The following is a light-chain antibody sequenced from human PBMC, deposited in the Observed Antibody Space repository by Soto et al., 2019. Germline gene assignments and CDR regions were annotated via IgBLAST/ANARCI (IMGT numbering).Light chain of an antibody. CDR1: QSVSSSY. J-gene: IGKJ2*02. Sequence: EIVLTQSPGTLSLSPGERATLSRRASQSVSSSYLAWYQQKPGQAPRLLIYGASSRATGIPDRFSGSGSGTDFTLTISRLEPEDFAVYYCQQYGISPPCTFGQGTKLEIK. CDR2: GAS. V-gene: IGKV3-20*01. CDR3: QQYGISPPCT.